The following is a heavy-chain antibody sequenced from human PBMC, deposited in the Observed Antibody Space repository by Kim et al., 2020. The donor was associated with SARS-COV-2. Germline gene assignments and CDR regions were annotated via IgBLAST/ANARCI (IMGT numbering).Heavy chain of an antibody. CDR1: GGSISSSSYY. Sequence: SETLSLTCTVSGGSISSSSYYWGWIRQPPGKGLEWIGSIYYSGSTYYNPSLKSRVTISVDTSKNQFSLKLSSVTAADTAVYYCARHVGYDILTYYYYFDYWGQGTLVTVSS. J-gene: IGHJ4*02. CDR2: IYYSGST. V-gene: IGHV4-39*01. D-gene: IGHD3-9*01. CDR3: ARHVGYDILTYYYYFDY.